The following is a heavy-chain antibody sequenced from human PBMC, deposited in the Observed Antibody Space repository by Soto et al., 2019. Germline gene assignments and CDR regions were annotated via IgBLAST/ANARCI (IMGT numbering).Heavy chain of an antibody. J-gene: IGHJ4*02. Sequence: GRCLRLSCVPSGISLSSRAMSWVRQAPGERLEWISTTTDTDGDRKYADSVRGRFTISRDNSKNTLYLQMSSLRAEDSAVYFCARGSRDSYPGSRIFDLWGRGTRVTVSS. CDR2: TTDTDGDR. CDR1: GISLSSRA. CDR3: ARGSRDSYPGSRIFDL. D-gene: IGHD3-10*01. V-gene: IGHV3-23*01.